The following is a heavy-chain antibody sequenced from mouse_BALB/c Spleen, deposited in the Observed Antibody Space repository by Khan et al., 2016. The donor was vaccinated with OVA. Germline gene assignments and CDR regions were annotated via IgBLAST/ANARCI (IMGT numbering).Heavy chain of an antibody. CDR2: IWAGGST. V-gene: IGHV2-9*02. CDR3: ARNREPDYFDY. J-gene: IGHJ2*01. Sequence: QVQLKESGPGLVAPSQSLSITCTVTGFSLPSYAIHWIRQPPGKGLEWLGVIWAGGSTNYNSALMSRLSISKDNSKSQVFLKMNSLQTHGTAIYYCARNREPDYFDYWGQGTTLTVSS. CDR1: GFSLPSYA.